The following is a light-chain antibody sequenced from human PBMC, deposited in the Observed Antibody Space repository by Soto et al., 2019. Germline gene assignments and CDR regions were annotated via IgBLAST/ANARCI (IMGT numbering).Light chain of an antibody. CDR3: QRYGTSLTWT. V-gene: IGKV3-20*01. CDR1: QTVRNNY. Sequence: DIVLTQSPGPLSLSPGERATLSCRAIQTVRNNYLAWYQQKPGQAPRLLIYDASSRATGIPDRFSGSGSETDFTLTISRLEPEDFAVYYCQRYGTSLTWTFGQGTKVDIK. CDR2: DAS. J-gene: IGKJ1*01.